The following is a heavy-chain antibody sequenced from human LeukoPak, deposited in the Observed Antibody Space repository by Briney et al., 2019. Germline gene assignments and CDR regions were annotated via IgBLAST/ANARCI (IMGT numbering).Heavy chain of an antibody. D-gene: IGHD2-21*02. CDR1: GFTFSSYE. CDR2: INHSGST. V-gene: IGHV4-34*01. J-gene: IGHJ4*02. Sequence: LRLSCAASGFTFSSYEMNWVRQPPGKGLEWIGEINHSGSTNYNPSPKSRVTISVDTSKNQFSLRLSSVTAADTAVYYCARGGFYCGGDCYVDYWGQGTLVTVSS. CDR3: ARGGFYCGGDCYVDY.